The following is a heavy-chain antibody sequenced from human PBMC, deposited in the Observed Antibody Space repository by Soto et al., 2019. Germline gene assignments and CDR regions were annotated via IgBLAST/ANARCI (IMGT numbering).Heavy chain of an antibody. D-gene: IGHD6-13*01. V-gene: IGHV4-39*01. CDR1: GGSISSSSYY. J-gene: IGHJ4*02. Sequence: TSETLSLTCTVSGGSISSSSYYWGWIRQPPGKGLEWIGSIYYSGSTYYNPSLKSRVTVSVDTSKNQFSLKLSSVTAADTAVYYCARESSSWFDYWGQGTLVTVSS. CDR2: IYYSGST. CDR3: ARESSSWFDY.